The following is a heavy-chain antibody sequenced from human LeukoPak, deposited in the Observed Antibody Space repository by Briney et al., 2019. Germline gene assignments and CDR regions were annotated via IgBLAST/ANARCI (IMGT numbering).Heavy chain of an antibody. CDR1: GFTFSTYW. D-gene: IGHD3-3*01. V-gene: IGHV3-7*01. CDR3: ASGFLDDFWSGHF. CDR2: IKQDGSEK. J-gene: IGHJ4*02. Sequence: GGSLRLSCAASGFTFSTYWMSWVRQAPGKGLEWVANIKQDGSEKYYVDSVKGRFTIPRDNAKKSLYLQMNSLRAEDTAVYYCASGFLDDFWSGHFWGQGTLVTVSS.